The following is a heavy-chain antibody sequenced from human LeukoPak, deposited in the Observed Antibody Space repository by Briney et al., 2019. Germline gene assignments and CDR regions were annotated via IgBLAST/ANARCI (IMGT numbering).Heavy chain of an antibody. J-gene: IGHJ4*02. CDR2: ISSNGGST. D-gene: IGHD4-23*01. V-gene: IGHV3-64*01. Sequence: GRSLRLSCAASGFTFSSYAMHWVRQAPGKGLEYVSAISSNGGSTYYANSVKGRFTISRDNSKNTLYLQMGSLRAEDMAVYYCARDGVVTGPRYYDYWGQGTLVVVSS. CDR3: ARDGVVTGPRYYDY. CDR1: GFTFSSYA.